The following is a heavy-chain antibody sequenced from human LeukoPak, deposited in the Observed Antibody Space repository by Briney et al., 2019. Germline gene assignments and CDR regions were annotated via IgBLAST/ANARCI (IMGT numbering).Heavy chain of an antibody. Sequence: PGGSLRLSCAPSGFTFSNYGMHWVRQAPGKGLEWVAFIPYDGTNKYYADSVKGRFTISRDNSKNTLYLQMNSLRAEDTAVYYCANDFYYHDSSGYRFDAFDIWGQGTMVTVSS. CDR3: ANDFYYHDSSGYRFDAFDI. CDR1: GFTFSNYG. V-gene: IGHV3-30*02. J-gene: IGHJ3*02. D-gene: IGHD3-22*01. CDR2: IPYDGTNK.